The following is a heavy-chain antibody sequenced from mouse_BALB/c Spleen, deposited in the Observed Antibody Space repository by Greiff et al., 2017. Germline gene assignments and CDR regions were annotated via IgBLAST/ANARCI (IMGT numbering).Heavy chain of an antibody. D-gene: IGHD2-14*01. V-gene: IGHV5-6-2*01. Sequence: EVKVEESGGGLVKLGGSLKLSCAASGFTFSSYYMSWVRQTPEKRLELVAAINSNGGSTYYPDTVKGRFTISRDNAKNTLYLQMSSLKSEDTALYYCARQNRYDAMDYWGQGTSVTVSS. CDR2: INSNGGST. CDR1: GFTFSSYY. J-gene: IGHJ4*01. CDR3: ARQNRYDAMDY.